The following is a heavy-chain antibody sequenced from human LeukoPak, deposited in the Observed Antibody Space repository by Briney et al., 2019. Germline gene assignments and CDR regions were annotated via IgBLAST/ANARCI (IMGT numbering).Heavy chain of an antibody. J-gene: IGHJ4*02. D-gene: IGHD3-9*01. CDR1: RFTFSSYW. Sequence: GGSLRLSCAASRFTFSSYWMHWVRQAPGKGLVWVSRINSDGSSKSYADSVKGRFTISRDNAKNTLYLQMNSLRAEDTAVYYCAKGPEYYDILTGYYLDYWGQGTLVTVSS. V-gene: IGHV3-74*01. CDR2: INSDGSSK. CDR3: AKGPEYYDILTGYYLDY.